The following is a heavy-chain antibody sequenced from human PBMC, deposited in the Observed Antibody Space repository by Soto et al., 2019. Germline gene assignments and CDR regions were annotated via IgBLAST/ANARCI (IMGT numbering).Heavy chain of an antibody. CDR3: ARDGARNYYDFNGYYYYDYCMVF. Sequence: PSETLSLTCAVSGGSIGRSNWWSWVRQPPGKGLEGIGEIYHSGGTNYNPSLKSRVTISVATSKNQFSLKLSSVTAAATAVYYCARDGARNYYDFNGYYYYDYCMVFFPEGTTVTV. D-gene: IGHD3-22*01. V-gene: IGHV4-4*02. CDR2: IYHSGGT. J-gene: IGHJ6*02. CDR1: GGSIGRSNW.